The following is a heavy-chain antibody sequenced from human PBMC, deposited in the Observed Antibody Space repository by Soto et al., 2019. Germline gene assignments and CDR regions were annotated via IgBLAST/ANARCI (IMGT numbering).Heavy chain of an antibody. CDR2: IYPGDSDT. Sequence: PGESLKISCKGSGYSFTSYWIGWVRQMPGKGLEWMGIIYPGDSDTRYSPSFQGQVTISADKSISTAYLQWSSLKASDTAMYYCARVVVPSHYYMDVWGKGTTVTVSS. CDR1: GYSFTSYW. D-gene: IGHD2-2*01. V-gene: IGHV5-51*01. J-gene: IGHJ6*03. CDR3: ARVVVPSHYYMDV.